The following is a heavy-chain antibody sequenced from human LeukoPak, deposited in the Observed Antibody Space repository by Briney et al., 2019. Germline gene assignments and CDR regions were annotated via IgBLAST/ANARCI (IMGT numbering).Heavy chain of an antibody. CDR1: GGTFSSYA. CDR2: IIPILGIA. J-gene: IGHJ6*02. D-gene: IGHD2-8*01. V-gene: IGHV1-69*04. CDR3: ATNRRVNYYYGMDV. Sequence: SVKVSCKASGGTFSSYAISWVRQAPGQGLEWMGRIIPILGIAKYAQKFQGRVTITADKSTSTAYMELSSLRSEDTAVYYCATNRRVNYYYGMDVWGQGTTVTVSS.